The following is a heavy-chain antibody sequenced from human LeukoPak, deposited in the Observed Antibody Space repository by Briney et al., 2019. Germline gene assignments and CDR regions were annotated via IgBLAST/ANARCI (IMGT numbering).Heavy chain of an antibody. CDR2: INHSGST. CDR3: ARERPFQYYYDSSGYYPFDY. D-gene: IGHD3-22*01. V-gene: IGHV4-34*01. J-gene: IGHJ4*02. Sequence: SGTLSLTCAVYGGSFSGYYWSWIRQPPGKGLEWIGEINHSGSTNYNPSLKSRVTISVDTSKNQFSLKLSSVTAADTAVYYCARERPFQYYYDSSGYYPFDYWGQGTLVTVSS. CDR1: GGSFSGYY.